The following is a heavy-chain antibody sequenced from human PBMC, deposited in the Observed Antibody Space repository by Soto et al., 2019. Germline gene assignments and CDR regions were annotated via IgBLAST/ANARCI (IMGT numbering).Heavy chain of an antibody. CDR3: ARDRRYDILTGYYERDPRFDY. V-gene: IGHV3-7*01. CDR2: IKQDGSEK. Sequence: EVQLVESGGGLVQPGGSLRLSCAASGFTFSSYWMSWVRQAPGKGLEWVANIKQDGSEKYYVDSVKGRFTISRDNAKNSLYLQMNSLRAEDTAVYYCARDRRYDILTGYYERDPRFDYWGQGTLVTVSS. J-gene: IGHJ4*02. CDR1: GFTFSSYW. D-gene: IGHD3-9*01.